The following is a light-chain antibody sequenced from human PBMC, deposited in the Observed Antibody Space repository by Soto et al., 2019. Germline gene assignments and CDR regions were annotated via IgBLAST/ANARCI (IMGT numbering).Light chain of an antibody. CDR2: GAS. J-gene: IGKJ2*01. Sequence: EIVMTQSPATLSVSPGGRATLSCRSSQSCSDRSAWYQQKPGQAPRLLIFGASTRATGIPARFSGSGSETEFTLTVGSLQSKDFEVYNCGQYKGRPSTFGHGTMVYIK. CDR3: GQYKGRPST. CDR1: QSCSDR. V-gene: IGKV3-15*01.